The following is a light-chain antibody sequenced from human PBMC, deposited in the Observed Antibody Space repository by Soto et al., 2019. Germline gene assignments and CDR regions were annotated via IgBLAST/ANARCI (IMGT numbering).Light chain of an antibody. V-gene: IGKV3-20*01. Sequence: EIVLTQSPGTLSLSPGERATLSCRASQSVSSSYLAWYQQKPGQAPRLLIYGASSRATGIPDRFSGSGSGTDFPLTIGRLEPEDFAVYYCQQYGSSPYTFGHGNKLEIK. CDR2: GAS. CDR1: QSVSSSY. CDR3: QQYGSSPYT. J-gene: IGKJ2*01.